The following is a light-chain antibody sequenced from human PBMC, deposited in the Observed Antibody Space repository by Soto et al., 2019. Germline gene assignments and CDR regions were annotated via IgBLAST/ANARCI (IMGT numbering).Light chain of an antibody. CDR3: QQYNSFSPYT. Sequence: DIRMTQSPSTLSASVGDRVTITCRASQSISSWLAWYQQKPGIAPKLLIYDASSLKSGVPSRFSGSGSGTEFTLTISSLQPDDFATYYCQQYNSFSPYTFGQGTKVDIK. CDR2: DAS. V-gene: IGKV1-5*01. CDR1: QSISSW. J-gene: IGKJ2*01.